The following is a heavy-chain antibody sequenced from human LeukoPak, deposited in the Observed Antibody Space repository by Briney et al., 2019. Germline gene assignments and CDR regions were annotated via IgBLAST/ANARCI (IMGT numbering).Heavy chain of an antibody. V-gene: IGHV3-48*04. D-gene: IGHD1-26*01. J-gene: IGHJ1*01. Sequence: GGSLRLSCAASGFTFSSYSMNWVRQAPGKGLEWVSYISSSSSTIYYADSVKGRFTISRDNAKNSLYLQMNSLRAEDTAVYYCARDKPRWELPALGFQHWGQGTLVTVSS. CDR2: ISSSSSTI. CDR1: GFTFSSYS. CDR3: ARDKPRWELPALGFQH.